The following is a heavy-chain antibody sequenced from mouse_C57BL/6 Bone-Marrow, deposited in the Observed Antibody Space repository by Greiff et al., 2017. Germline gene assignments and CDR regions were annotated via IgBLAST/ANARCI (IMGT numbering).Heavy chain of an antibody. CDR2: INPYNGGT. J-gene: IGHJ3*01. D-gene: IGHD1-1*01. CDR1: GYTFTDYY. Sequence: EVQLQQSGPVLVKPGASVKMSCKASGYTFTDYYMNWVKQSHGKSLEWIGVINPYNGGTSYNQKFKGKATLTVDKSSSTAYMELNSLTSEDSAVYYCARLGYYGSSFAYWGQGTLVTVSA. CDR3: ARLGYYGSSFAY. V-gene: IGHV1-19*01.